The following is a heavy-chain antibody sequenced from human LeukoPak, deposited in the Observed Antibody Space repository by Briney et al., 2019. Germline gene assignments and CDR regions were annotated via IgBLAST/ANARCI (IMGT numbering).Heavy chain of an antibody. V-gene: IGHV1-46*01. Sequence: GASVKVSCKASGYTFTSYYMHWVRQAPGQGLEWMGIINPSGGSTSYAQKFQGRVTMTRDMSTSTVYMELSSLRSEDTAVYYCARGFRDYYDSSGYVNSIWGQGTMVTVSS. CDR3: ARGFRDYYDSSGYVNSI. CDR1: GYTFTSYY. D-gene: IGHD3-22*01. J-gene: IGHJ3*02. CDR2: INPSGGST.